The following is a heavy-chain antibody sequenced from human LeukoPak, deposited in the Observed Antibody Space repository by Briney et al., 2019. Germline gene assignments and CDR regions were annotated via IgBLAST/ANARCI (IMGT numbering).Heavy chain of an antibody. D-gene: IGHD3-22*01. CDR1: GGSFSGYY. CDR2: INHSGST. V-gene: IGHV4-34*01. J-gene: IGHJ5*02. CDR3: ARVLDSSGYYYGFDP. Sequence: SETLSLTCAVYGGSFSGYYWSWIRQPPGKGLEWIGEINHSGSTNYNPSLKSRVTISVDTSKNQFSLKLSPVTAADTAVYHCARVLDSSGYYYGFDPWGQGTLVTVSS.